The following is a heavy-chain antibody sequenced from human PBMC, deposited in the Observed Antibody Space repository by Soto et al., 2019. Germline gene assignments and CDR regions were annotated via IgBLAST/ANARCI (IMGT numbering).Heavy chain of an antibody. CDR3: ARAVAGTVFDP. CDR1: GYTFTSYA. CDR2: INAGNGNT. Sequence: ASVKVSCKASGYTFTSYAMHWVRQAPGQRLEWMGWINAGNGNTKYSQKFQGRVTITRDTSASTAYMELSGLRSEDTAVYYCARAVAGTVFDPWGQGTLVTVSS. J-gene: IGHJ5*02. V-gene: IGHV1-3*01. D-gene: IGHD6-19*01.